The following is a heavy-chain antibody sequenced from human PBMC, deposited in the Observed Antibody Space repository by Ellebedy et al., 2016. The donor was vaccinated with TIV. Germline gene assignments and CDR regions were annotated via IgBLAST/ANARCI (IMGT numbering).Heavy chain of an antibody. CDR2: INPSGGSA. D-gene: IGHD6-19*01. V-gene: IGHV1-46*01. Sequence: AASVQVSCKASGYTFTNHHIHWVRQPPGQGLEWMGIINPSGGSADYAQKFQGRLTITTDTSTSTVEMELSSLRSDDTAVYYCARGGGYGSGWNEASDIWGQGTMVIVS. CDR1: GYTFTNHH. J-gene: IGHJ3*02. CDR3: ARGGGYGSGWNEASDI.